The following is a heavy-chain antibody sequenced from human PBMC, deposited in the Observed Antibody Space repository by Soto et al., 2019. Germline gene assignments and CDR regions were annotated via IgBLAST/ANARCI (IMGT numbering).Heavy chain of an antibody. CDR2: ITYDGSEI. CDR1: GFTLSGHG. CDR3: AREQGYGYYRVAEY. D-gene: IGHD1-26*01. J-gene: IGHJ4*02. V-gene: IGHV3-30*03. Sequence: QVQLVESGGGVVQPGRSLRLSCVASGFTLSGHGMHWVRQAPGKGLEWVAVITYDGSEIHYSDSVKGRFTISRDTSKNMVYLQMSSLKTEDTAMYYCAREQGYGYYRVAEYWGQGTLVTVSS.